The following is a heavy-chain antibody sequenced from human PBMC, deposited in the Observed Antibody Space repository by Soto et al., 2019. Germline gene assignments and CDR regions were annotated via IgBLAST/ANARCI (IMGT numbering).Heavy chain of an antibody. J-gene: IGHJ4*02. CDR2: IYDSWST. CDR1: GGSISRSGYF. Sequence: QVQLQESGPGLVKPSQTLSLTCTVSGGSISRSGYFWSWIRQHPGKGLEWIGYIYDSWSTYSHTSLKSQVSLSVDTSKNPFSLNLTSVTAADTAMYYCARSSRSYFDYWGQGTLVTVSS. CDR3: ARSSRSYFDY. V-gene: IGHV4-31*01.